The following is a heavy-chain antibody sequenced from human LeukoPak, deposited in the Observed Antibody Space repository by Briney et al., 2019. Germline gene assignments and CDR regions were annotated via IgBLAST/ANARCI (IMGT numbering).Heavy chain of an antibody. D-gene: IGHD3-9*01. CDR2: IYSGGST. CDR1: GFTFSTYA. Sequence: GGSLTLSCAASGFTFSTYAMSWVRQAPGKGLEWVSVIYSGGSTYYADSVKGRFTISRDNSKNTLYLQMNSLRAEDTAVYYCARSGPVLRYFDWPYYYYGMDVWGQGTTVTVSS. CDR3: ARSGPVLRYFDWPYYYYGMDV. J-gene: IGHJ6*02. V-gene: IGHV3-66*01.